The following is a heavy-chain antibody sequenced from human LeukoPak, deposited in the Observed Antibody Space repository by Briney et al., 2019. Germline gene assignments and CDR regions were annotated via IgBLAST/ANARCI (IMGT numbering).Heavy chain of an antibody. CDR3: ARDGVWFGYFDY. D-gene: IGHD3-10*01. Sequence: ASVKVSCTASGYTFTSYGTSWVRQAPGQGLEWMGWISAYNGNTNYAQKLQGRVAMTTDTSTSTAYMELRSLRSDDTAVYYCARDGVWFGYFDYWGQGTLVTVSS. J-gene: IGHJ4*02. CDR1: GYTFTSYG. V-gene: IGHV1-18*01. CDR2: ISAYNGNT.